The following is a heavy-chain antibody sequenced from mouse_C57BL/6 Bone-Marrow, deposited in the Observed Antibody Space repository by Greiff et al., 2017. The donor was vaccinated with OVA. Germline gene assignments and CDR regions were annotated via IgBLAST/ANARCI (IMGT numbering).Heavy chain of an antibody. Sequence: QVQLQQSGPELVKPGASVKISCKASGYAFSSSWMNWVKQRPGKGLEWIGRIYPGDGDTNYNGKFKGKATLTADKSSSTAYMQLSSLTSEDSAVYFCARRATVVAKDWYCDVWGTGTTVTVSS. V-gene: IGHV1-82*01. D-gene: IGHD1-1*01. CDR1: GYAFSSSW. CDR2: IYPGDGDT. CDR3: ARRATVVAKDWYCDV. J-gene: IGHJ1*03.